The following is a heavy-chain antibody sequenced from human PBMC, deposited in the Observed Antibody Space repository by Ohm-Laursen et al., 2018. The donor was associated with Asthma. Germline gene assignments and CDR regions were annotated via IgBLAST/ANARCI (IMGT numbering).Heavy chain of an antibody. CDR1: GFTFSSYD. V-gene: IGHV3-13*01. CDR3: ARVFSPSGMDV. CDR2: IGTAGDT. Sequence: SLRLSCTASGFTFSSYDMHWVRQATGKGLEWVSAIGTAGDTYYPGSVKGRFTISRENAKNSLYLQMNSLRAGDTAVYYCARVFSPSGMDVWGQGTTVTVSS. D-gene: IGHD2/OR15-2a*01. J-gene: IGHJ6*02.